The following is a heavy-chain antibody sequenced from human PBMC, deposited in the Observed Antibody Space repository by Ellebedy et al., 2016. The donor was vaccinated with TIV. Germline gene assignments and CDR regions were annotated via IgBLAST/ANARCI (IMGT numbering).Heavy chain of an antibody. CDR1: GFTFSNAW. CDR3: AKRITMVRGVITYYSYAMDV. CDR2: LSASGGST. D-gene: IGHD3-10*01. V-gene: IGHV3-23*01. J-gene: IGHJ6*02. Sequence: GESLKISCAASGFTFSNAWMNWVRQAPGKGLEWVSSLSASGGSTYYADSVKGRFTTSRDNSKNTLYLQMNSLRAEDTAVYYWAKRITMVRGVITYYSYAMDVWGQGTTVTVSS.